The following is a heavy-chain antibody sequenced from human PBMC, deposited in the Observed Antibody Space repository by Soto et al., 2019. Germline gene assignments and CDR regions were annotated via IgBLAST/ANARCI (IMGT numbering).Heavy chain of an antibody. J-gene: IGHJ4*02. V-gene: IGHV3-23*01. Sequence: GGSLRLSCAASGFSFNIFLMNWVRQAPGKGLEWVSAISGRGESTYYADSVKGRFTISRDNFKNSLYLQMNSLRDEDTAVYFCAREDILGARSFDYWGQGIMVTVSS. CDR3: AREDILGARSFDY. CDR2: ISGRGEST. D-gene: IGHD1-26*01. CDR1: GFSFNIFL.